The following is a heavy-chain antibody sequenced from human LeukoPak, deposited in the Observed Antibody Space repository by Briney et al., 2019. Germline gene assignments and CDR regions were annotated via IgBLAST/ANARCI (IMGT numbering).Heavy chain of an antibody. CDR3: ARGARYWFDP. D-gene: IGHD6-6*01. V-gene: IGHV4-34*01. CDR1: GGSISSYY. Sequence: PSETLSLTCTVSGGSISSYYWSWIRQPPGKGLEWIGEINHSGSTNYNPSLKSRVTISVDTSKNQFSLKLSSVTAADTAVYYCARGARYWFDPWGQGTLVTVSS. CDR2: INHSGST. J-gene: IGHJ5*02.